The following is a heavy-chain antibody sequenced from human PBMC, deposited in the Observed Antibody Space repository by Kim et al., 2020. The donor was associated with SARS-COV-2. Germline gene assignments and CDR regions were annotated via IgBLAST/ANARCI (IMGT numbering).Heavy chain of an antibody. CDR2: INTNTGNP. CDR3: VVEPEHYGSGSYGSVPY. Sequence: ASVKVSCKASGYTFTSYAMNWVRQAPGQGLEWMGWINTNTGNPTYAQGFTGRFVFFLDTSVSTAYLQISSLKAEDTAVYYCVVEPEHYGSGSYGSVPYWGQGTLVTVSS. CDR1: GYTFTSYA. D-gene: IGHD3-10*01. V-gene: IGHV7-4-1*02. J-gene: IGHJ4*02.